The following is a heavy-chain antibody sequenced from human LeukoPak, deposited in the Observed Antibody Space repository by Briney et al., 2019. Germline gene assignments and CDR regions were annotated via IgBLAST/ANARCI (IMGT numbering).Heavy chain of an antibody. Sequence: GGSLRLSCAAPGFRFDDYYMGWIRQAPGKGLDYISYISASGSVQYYTDSVKGRFTVSRDNSKNSLYLLMNSLTAEDTAIYHCARSMILTSEDSWGQGTLVTVSS. CDR2: ISASGSVQ. D-gene: IGHD3-22*01. J-gene: IGHJ4*02. CDR3: ARSMILTSEDS. CDR1: GFRFDDYY. V-gene: IGHV3-11*04.